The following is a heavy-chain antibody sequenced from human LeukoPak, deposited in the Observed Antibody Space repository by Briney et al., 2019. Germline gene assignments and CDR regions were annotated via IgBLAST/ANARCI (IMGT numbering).Heavy chain of an antibody. J-gene: IGHJ4*02. D-gene: IGHD3-10*01. CDR1: GGSISSYY. CDR2: IYYSGST. CDR3: ARIKGSGSYLQYYFDY. V-gene: IGHV4-39*01. Sequence: PSETLSLTCTVSGGSISSYYWGWIRQPPGKGLEWIGSIYYSGSTYYNPSLKSRVTISVDTSKNQFSLKLSSVTAADTAVYYCARIKGSGSYLQYYFDYWGQGTLVTVSS.